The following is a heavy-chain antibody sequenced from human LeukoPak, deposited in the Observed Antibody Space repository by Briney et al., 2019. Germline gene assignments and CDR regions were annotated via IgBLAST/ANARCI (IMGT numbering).Heavy chain of an antibody. Sequence: PSETLSLTCTVYGGSISSYYWSWIRQPPGKGLEWIGYIYYSGSTNYNPSLKSRVTISVDTSKKQFSLKLSSVTAADTAVYYCARAVGTIFGVDSRQQAFDYWGQGTLVTVSS. D-gene: IGHD3-3*01. J-gene: IGHJ4*02. CDR1: GGSISSYY. CDR2: IYYSGST. CDR3: ARAVGTIFGVDSRQQAFDY. V-gene: IGHV4-59*01.